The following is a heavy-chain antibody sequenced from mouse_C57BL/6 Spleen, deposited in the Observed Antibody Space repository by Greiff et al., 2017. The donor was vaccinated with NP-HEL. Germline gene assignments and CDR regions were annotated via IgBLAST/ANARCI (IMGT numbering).Heavy chain of an antibody. CDR3: ARGDAYYSNLGYYAMDY. J-gene: IGHJ4*01. V-gene: IGHV1-52*01. CDR1: GYTFTSYW. D-gene: IGHD2-5*01. CDR2: IDPSDSET. Sequence: QVQLQQPGAELVRPGSSVKLSCKASGYTFTSYWMHWVKQRPIQGLEWIGNIDPSDSETHYNQKFKDKATLTVEKSSSTAYMQLSSLTSEDSAVYYCARGDAYYSNLGYYAMDYWGQGTSVTVSS.